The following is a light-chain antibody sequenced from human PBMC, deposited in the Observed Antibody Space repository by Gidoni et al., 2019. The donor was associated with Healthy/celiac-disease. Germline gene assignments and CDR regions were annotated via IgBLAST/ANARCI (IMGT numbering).Light chain of an antibody. J-gene: IGKJ3*01. V-gene: IGKV4-1*01. CDR3: QQYYSTPFT. Sequence: DIVMTQSPDSLAGSLGERATINCKSSQSVLYSSNNKNYLAWYQQKPGQPTKLLIYWASTRESGVPDRFSGSGSGTDFTLTSSSLQAEDVAVYYWQQYYSTPFTFGPGTKVDIK. CDR2: WAS. CDR1: QSVLYSSNNKNY.